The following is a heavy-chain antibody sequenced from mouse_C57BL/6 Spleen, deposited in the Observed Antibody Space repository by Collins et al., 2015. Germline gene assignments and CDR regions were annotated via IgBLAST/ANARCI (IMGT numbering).Heavy chain of an antibody. J-gene: IGHJ2*01. D-gene: IGHD4-1*01. CDR1: GYTFTSYT. V-gene: IGHV1-4*01. CDR2: INPSSGYT. CDR3: APNWDRGYYFDY. Sequence: QVQLQQSGAELARPGASVKMSCKASGYTFTSYTMYWVKQRPGQGLEWTGYINPSSGYTKYNQKFKDKATLTADKSSSTAYMQLSSLTSEDSAVYYCAPNWDRGYYFDYWGQGTTLTVSS.